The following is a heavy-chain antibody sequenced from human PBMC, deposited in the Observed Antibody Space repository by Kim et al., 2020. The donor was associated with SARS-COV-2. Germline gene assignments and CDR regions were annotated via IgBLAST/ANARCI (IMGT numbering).Heavy chain of an antibody. J-gene: IGHJ4*02. D-gene: IGHD3-10*01. Sequence: SETLSLTCAVYGGSFSGYYWSWIRQPPGKGLEWIGEINHSGSTNYNPSLKSRVTISVDTSKNQFSLKLSSVTAADTAVYYCARGGTMVRGVYAVRIGPFGYWGQGTLVTVSS. CDR1: GGSFSGYY. V-gene: IGHV4-34*01. CDR3: ARGGTMVRGVYAVRIGPFGY. CDR2: INHSGST.